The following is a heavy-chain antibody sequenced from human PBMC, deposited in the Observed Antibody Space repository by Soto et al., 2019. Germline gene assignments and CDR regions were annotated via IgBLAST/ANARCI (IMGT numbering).Heavy chain of an antibody. J-gene: IGHJ5*02. CDR2: ISGRSAVP. Sequence: EGQLLQSGGDLVQPGGSLRLSCAGSGLTLRSYAMTWIRQTPEKGLEWVSTISGRSAVPSYADSVNGRFTVSRDNSKNPLVLQNNRLGPGRTALFYWAKRGAINGGFDPWGQGTLVTVSA. D-gene: IGHD7-27*01. CDR1: GLTLRSYA. V-gene: IGHV3-23*01. CDR3: AKRGAINGGFDP.